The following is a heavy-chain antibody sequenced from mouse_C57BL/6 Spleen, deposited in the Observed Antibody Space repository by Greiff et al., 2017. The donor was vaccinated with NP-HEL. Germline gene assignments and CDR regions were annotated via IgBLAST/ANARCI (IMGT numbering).Heavy chain of an antibody. D-gene: IGHD1-1*01. CDR1: GYTFTSYG. Sequence: QVQLQQSGAELVRPGASVKLSCKASGYTFTSYGMDWVKQRPGQGLEWIGNICPSDSDTHYTEKVKDKATFTVDKSSSTVYMQRRRQTSEDSADYYCLNTTVWGQGTSVTVAS. CDR3: LNTTV. V-gene: IGHV1-61*01. J-gene: IGHJ4*01. CDR2: ICPSDSDT.